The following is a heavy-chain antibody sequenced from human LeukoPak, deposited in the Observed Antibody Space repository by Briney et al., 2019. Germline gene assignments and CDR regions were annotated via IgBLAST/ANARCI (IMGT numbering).Heavy chain of an antibody. CDR1: GDSTGSHY. J-gene: IGHJ3*02. Sequence: SETLSLTCTVPGDSTGSHYWSWIRQPPGKGLEWIGYIFYVGSTNYNPSLKSRVTISVDTSKNQFSLKLNSVTAADTAVYYCARDYYDSRGEAFDIWGQGTMVTVSS. CDR3: ARDYYDSRGEAFDI. D-gene: IGHD3-22*01. V-gene: IGHV4-59*11. CDR2: IFYVGST.